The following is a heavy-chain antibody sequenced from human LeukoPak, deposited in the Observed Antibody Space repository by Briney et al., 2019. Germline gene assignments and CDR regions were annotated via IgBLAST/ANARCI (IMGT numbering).Heavy chain of an antibody. CDR3: AKDFGELLYGDSFDI. Sequence: GRSLRLSCAASGFTFSRYGIHWVRQAPGKGLEWVAVISYDGSTKYYADSVRGRFTISRDNSKKTLYLQMNSLRAEDTAVYYCAKDFGELLYGDSFDIWGQGTMVTVSS. V-gene: IGHV3-30*18. D-gene: IGHD3-10*01. CDR1: GFTFSRYG. J-gene: IGHJ3*02. CDR2: ISYDGSTK.